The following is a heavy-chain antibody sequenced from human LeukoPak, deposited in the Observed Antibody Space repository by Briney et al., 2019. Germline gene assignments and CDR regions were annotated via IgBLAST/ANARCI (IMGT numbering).Heavy chain of an antibody. CDR3: ARDELYSGYDLNYFDY. V-gene: IGHV1-18*01. J-gene: IGHJ4*02. CDR1: GYTFTSYG. Sequence: ASVKVSCKASGYTFTSYGISWVRQAPGQGLEWMGWISAYNGNTNYAQKPQGRVTMTSDTSTSTAYMELRSLRSDDTAVYYCARDELYSGYDLNYFDYWGQGTLVTVSS. CDR2: ISAYNGNT. D-gene: IGHD5-12*01.